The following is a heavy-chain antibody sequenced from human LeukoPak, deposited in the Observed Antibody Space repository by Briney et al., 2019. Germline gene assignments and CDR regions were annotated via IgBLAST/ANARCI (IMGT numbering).Heavy chain of an antibody. D-gene: IGHD6-13*01. Sequence: GGALQISCQGSGCVFTSYWMGWVRQMPGKGLEGMGIIYPGDSDTRYSPSFQGQVTISADKSISTAYLQWSSLKASDTAMYYCARLFGRSDSSSWYVRYFDYWGQGTLVTVSS. J-gene: IGHJ4*02. CDR3: ARLFGRSDSSSWYVRYFDY. V-gene: IGHV5-51*01. CDR1: GCVFTSYW. CDR2: IYPGDSDT.